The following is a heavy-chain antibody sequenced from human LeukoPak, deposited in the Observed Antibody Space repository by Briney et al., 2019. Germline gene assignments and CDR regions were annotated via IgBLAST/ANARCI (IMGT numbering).Heavy chain of an antibody. D-gene: IGHD3-16*01. CDR1: GFTFSSYT. CDR3: ARVEHSYVEGTCVPNLDY. V-gene: IGHV3-21*01. J-gene: IGHJ4*02. Sequence: PGGSLKLSCAASGFTFSSYTMNWDGQAPGLGLEWVLSIIGSGIYTSYADSMKGRFTISRANAKTSMYLKMDSLRAEDTAVYYCARVEHSYVEGTCVPNLDYWGQGTRVTVSS. CDR2: IIGSGIYT.